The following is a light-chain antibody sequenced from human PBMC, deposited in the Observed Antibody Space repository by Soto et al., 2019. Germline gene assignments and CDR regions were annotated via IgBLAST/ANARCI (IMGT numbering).Light chain of an antibody. J-gene: IGLJ2*01. V-gene: IGLV2-11*01. Sequence: QSALTQPRSVSGSPGQSVTISCTGTSIDVGGYNYVSWYQQHPGKAPKLMIYDVTKRPSGVPDRFSGSKSGNTASLTISGLQAEDEADYYCSSYAGSYTLIFGGGTKLTVL. CDR2: DVT. CDR1: SIDVGGYNY. CDR3: SSYAGSYTLI.